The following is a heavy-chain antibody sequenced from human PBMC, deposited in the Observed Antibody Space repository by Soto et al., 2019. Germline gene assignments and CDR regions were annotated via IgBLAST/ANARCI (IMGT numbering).Heavy chain of an antibody. Sequence: GGSLRLSCAASGFTFSNYAMHWVRQAPGKGLEYVSTISSNGHSTDYANSVKGRFTISRDNSMNTLYLQMGSLRAEDMAVYYCARGSNGPHFDYWGQGTLVTVSS. CDR2: ISSNGHST. CDR3: ARGSNGPHFDY. V-gene: IGHV3-64*01. J-gene: IGHJ4*02. CDR1: GFTFSNYA. D-gene: IGHD2-8*01.